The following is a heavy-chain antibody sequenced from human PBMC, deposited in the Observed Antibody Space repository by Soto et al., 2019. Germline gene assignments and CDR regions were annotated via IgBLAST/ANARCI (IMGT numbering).Heavy chain of an antibody. D-gene: IGHD2-8*01. CDR3: ARDELYCTYGVCYSSFYFDF. J-gene: IGHJ4*02. CDR2: ISTFNGNT. Sequence: ASVKVSCKASGYTLISYGINWVRQAPGQGLEWMGWISTFNGNTNYAQKLQGRVTMTTDTSTSTAYMELRSLRSDDTAVYYCARDELYCTYGVCYSSFYFDFWGQGTQVTVSS. V-gene: IGHV1-18*01. CDR1: GYTLISYG.